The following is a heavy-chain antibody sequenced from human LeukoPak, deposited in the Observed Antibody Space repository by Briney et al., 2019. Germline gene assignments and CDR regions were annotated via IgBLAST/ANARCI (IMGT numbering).Heavy chain of an antibody. CDR3: ARLGHCTNGVCYSNYYYYMDV. CDR1: GYSFTSYW. V-gene: IGHV5-51*01. Sequence: GESLKISCKGSGYSFTSYWIGWVRQMPGKGLEWMGIIYPDDSDTRYSPSFEGQVIISVDKSISTAYLQWSSLKASDTATYYCARLGHCTNGVCYSNYYYYMDVWAKGPRSPSP. D-gene: IGHD2-8*01. CDR2: IYPDDSDT. J-gene: IGHJ6*03.